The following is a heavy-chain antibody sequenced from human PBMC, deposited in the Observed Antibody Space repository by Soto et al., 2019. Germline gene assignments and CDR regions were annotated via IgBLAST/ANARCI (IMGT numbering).Heavy chain of an antibody. CDR2: LSAYKGNT. Sequence: YTFPSSGISWVRQAPGQGLEWMGWLSAYKGNTNYAQKLQGRVTMTKDTSTSTAYMELRRMRSDDTDVYYCATGYYDSSGYYYDAFDIWGQGTMVTVS. CDR1: YTFPSSG. CDR3: ATGYYDSSGYYYDAFDI. D-gene: IGHD3-22*01. V-gene: IGHV1-18*04. J-gene: IGHJ3*02.